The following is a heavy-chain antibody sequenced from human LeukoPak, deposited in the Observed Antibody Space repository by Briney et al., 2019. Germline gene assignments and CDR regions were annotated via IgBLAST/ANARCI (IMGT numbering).Heavy chain of an antibody. CDR3: ASEFPHRLELAYFDY. CDR2: IIPILGIA. CDR1: GGTFSSYT. Sequence: SVKVSCXASGGTFSSYTISWVRQAHGQGLDWMGRIIPILGIANYAQKFQGRVTITADKSTSTVYMELSSLRSEDTAVYYCASEFPHRLELAYFDYWGQGTLVTVSS. V-gene: IGHV1-69*02. J-gene: IGHJ4*02. D-gene: IGHD1-7*01.